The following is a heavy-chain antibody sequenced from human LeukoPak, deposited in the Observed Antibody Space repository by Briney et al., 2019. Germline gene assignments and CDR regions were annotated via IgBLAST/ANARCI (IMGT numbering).Heavy chain of an antibody. V-gene: IGHV1-2*02. CDR3: AAEVSARRYDMVY. D-gene: IGHD5-12*01. J-gene: IGHJ4*02. CDR1: GYTFTGYY. Sequence: ASVKVSCKASGYTFTGYYMHWVRQAPGQGLEWMGWINPNSGVTDYVQKFQGRVTMTRDTSISTAYMELSRLRSDDTAVYYCAAEVSARRYDMVYWGQGTLVTVSS. CDR2: INPNSGVT.